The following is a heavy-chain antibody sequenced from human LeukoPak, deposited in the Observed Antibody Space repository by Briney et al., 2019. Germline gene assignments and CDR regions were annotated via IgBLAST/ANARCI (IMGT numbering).Heavy chain of an antibody. CDR1: GGTFSSYA. J-gene: IGHJ4*02. D-gene: IGHD3-22*01. CDR2: IIPIFGTA. Sequence: ASVKVSCKGTGGTFSSYAISWVRQAPGQGLEWMRGIIPIFGTANYAQKFQGRVTITADESTSTAYMELSSLRSEDTAVYYCARRYYDSSGYYGPFDYWGQGTLVTVSS. CDR3: ARRYYDSSGYYGPFDY. V-gene: IGHV1-69*13.